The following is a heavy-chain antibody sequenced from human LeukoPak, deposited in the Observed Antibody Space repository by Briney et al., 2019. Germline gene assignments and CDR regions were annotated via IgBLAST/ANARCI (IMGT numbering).Heavy chain of an antibody. Sequence: GGSLRLSCAASGFAFNNYVMNWVRQAPGKGLECVSSISGSGGSTYYTDSVKGRFTISRDNSKNTLFLQMNSLRAEDTAVYSCAKDSTASGSYYGMDIWGQGTTVTVSS. D-gene: IGHD5-12*01. J-gene: IGHJ6*02. CDR1: GFAFNNYV. CDR3: AKDSTASGSYYGMDI. CDR2: ISGSGGST. V-gene: IGHV3-23*01.